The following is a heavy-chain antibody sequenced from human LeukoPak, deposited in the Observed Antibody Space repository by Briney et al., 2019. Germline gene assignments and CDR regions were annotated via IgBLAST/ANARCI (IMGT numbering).Heavy chain of an antibody. Sequence: GGSLRLSCAASGFTVSSNYMSWVRQAPGKGLEWVSVIYSGGSTYYADSVKGRFTISRDNSKNTLYLQMNSLRAEDTAVYYCAKWGCSGGSCYPFDYWGQGTLVTVSS. CDR3: AKWGCSGGSCYPFDY. J-gene: IGHJ4*02. V-gene: IGHV3-53*01. CDR1: GFTVSSNY. D-gene: IGHD2-15*01. CDR2: IYSGGST.